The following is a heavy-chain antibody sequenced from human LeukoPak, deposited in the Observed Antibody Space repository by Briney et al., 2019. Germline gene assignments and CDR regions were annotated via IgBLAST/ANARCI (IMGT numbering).Heavy chain of an antibody. Sequence: PGGSLRLSCAASGFTFDDYAMHWVRQAPGKGLEWVSGISWNSGSIGYADSVKGRFTISRDNAKNSLYLQMNSLRAEDTAVYYCANSGWSLRDYWGRGTLVTVSS. D-gene: IGHD6-19*01. CDR3: ANSGWSLRDY. CDR2: ISWNSGSI. J-gene: IGHJ4*02. V-gene: IGHV3-9*01. CDR1: GFTFDDYA.